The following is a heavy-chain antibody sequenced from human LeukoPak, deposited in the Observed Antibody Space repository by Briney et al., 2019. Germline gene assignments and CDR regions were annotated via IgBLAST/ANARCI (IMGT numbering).Heavy chain of an antibody. V-gene: IGHV3-23*01. CDR3: AKDARRSDGWYFVDH. Sequence: GGSLRLSCAASGFAFSSQAMGWVRQAPGKGLEWVSVISDSGDITYYADSVKGRFTISRDNSKNTLYLQMISLRAENTAVYYCAKDARRSDGWYFVDHWGQGTLVTVSS. J-gene: IGHJ4*02. D-gene: IGHD6-19*01. CDR2: ISDSGDIT. CDR1: GFAFSSQA.